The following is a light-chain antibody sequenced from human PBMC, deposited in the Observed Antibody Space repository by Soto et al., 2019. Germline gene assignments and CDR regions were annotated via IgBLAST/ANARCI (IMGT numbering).Light chain of an antibody. CDR3: SSYAGSNNLGV. Sequence: SALTQPPSASGSPGQSVTISCTGTSSDVGGYNYVSWYQQHPGKAPKLMIYEVSKRPSGVPDRFSGSKSGNTASLTVSGLQAEDDADYYCSSYAGSNNLGVFGGGTKLTVL. J-gene: IGLJ2*01. V-gene: IGLV2-8*01. CDR2: EVS. CDR1: SSDVGGYNY.